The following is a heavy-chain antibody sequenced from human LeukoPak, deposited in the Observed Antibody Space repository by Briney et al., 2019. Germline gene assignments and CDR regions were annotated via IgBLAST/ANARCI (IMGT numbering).Heavy chain of an antibody. CDR2: IGSSGTTI. CDR3: TGNYYGSGSYADFDY. Sequence: GGSLRLSCAAAGFTFSTYSMNWVRQAPGKGLKWVSYIGSSGTTIYYADSVKGRFTISRDNARNSLYLQMNSLRAEDTAVYYCTGNYYGSGSYADFDYWGQGTLVTVSS. CDR1: GFTFSTYS. D-gene: IGHD3-10*01. V-gene: IGHV3-48*04. J-gene: IGHJ4*02.